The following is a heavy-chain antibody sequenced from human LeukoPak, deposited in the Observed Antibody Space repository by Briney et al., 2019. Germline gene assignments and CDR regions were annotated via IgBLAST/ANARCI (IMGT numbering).Heavy chain of an antibody. CDR3: ARVFHDSQVFDY. Sequence: PGGSLRLSCAASGFTFSSYEMNWVRQAPGKGLEWVSYISSSDSTIYYADSVKGRFTISRDNAKNSLYLQMNSLRAEDTAVYYCARVFHDSQVFDYWGQGTLVTVSS. CDR1: GFTFSSYE. J-gene: IGHJ4*02. CDR2: ISSSDSTI. V-gene: IGHV3-48*03. D-gene: IGHD3-22*01.